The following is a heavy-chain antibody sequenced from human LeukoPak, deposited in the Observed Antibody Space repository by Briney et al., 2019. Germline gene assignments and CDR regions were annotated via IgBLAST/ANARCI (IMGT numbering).Heavy chain of an antibody. V-gene: IGHV3-23*01. CDR2: ISGSGGST. CDR3: AKAIRGVTTTVDY. CDR1: GFTFSSYA. J-gene: IGHJ4*02. Sequence: GGSLRLSCAASGFTFSSYAMSWVRQAPGKGLEWVSTISGSGGSTYSADSVKGRFTISRDNSKNTLYLQMSSLRAEDTAVYYCAKAIRGVTTTVDYWGQGTLVTVSS. D-gene: IGHD4-17*01.